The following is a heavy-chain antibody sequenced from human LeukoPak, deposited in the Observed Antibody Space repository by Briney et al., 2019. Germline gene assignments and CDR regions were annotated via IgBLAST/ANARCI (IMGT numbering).Heavy chain of an antibody. CDR3: AKPAGVAGPRYFQH. V-gene: IGHV3-30*18. CDR1: GFTFSSYG. D-gene: IGHD6-19*01. Sequence: GGSLRLSCAASGFTFSSYGMHWVRQAPGKGLEWVAVISYDGSNKYYADSVKGRFTISRDNSKNTLYLQMNSLRAEDTAVYYCAKPAGVAGPRYFQHWGQGTLVTVSS. CDR2: ISYDGSNK. J-gene: IGHJ1*01.